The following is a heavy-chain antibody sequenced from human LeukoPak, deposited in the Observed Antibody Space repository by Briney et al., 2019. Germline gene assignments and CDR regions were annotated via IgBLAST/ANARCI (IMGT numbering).Heavy chain of an antibody. CDR1: GGSFSGYY. CDR2: INHSGST. J-gene: IGHJ5*02. Sequence: SETLSLTCAVYGGSFSGYYWSWIRQPPGKGLEWIGEINHSGSTNYNPSLKSRVTISVDTSKNQFSLKLSSVTAADTAVYYCASSGPSGWSIPRGWFDPWGQGTLVTVSS. D-gene: IGHD6-19*01. CDR3: ASSGPSGWSIPRGWFDP. V-gene: IGHV4-34*01.